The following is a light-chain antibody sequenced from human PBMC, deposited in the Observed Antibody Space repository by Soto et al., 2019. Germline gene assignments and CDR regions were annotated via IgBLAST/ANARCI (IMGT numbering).Light chain of an antibody. CDR2: KAS. J-gene: IGKJ2*01. CDR1: QSISSW. CDR3: QKYNSYSYT. Sequence: DIQMTQSPSTLSASVGDRVTITCRASQSISSWLAWYQQKPGTAPKLLIYKASSLESVVPSRFSGSGSGTEFTLTISSLQPDDVATYYCQKYNSYSYTFGQGTKVDIK. V-gene: IGKV1-5*03.